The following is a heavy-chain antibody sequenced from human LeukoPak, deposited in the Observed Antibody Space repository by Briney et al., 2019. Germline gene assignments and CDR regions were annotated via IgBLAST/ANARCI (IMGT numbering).Heavy chain of an antibody. CDR2: ISGSGGST. CDR3: AKDRRNYYYDSSGYYLGWFDP. V-gene: IGHV3-23*01. J-gene: IGHJ5*02. D-gene: IGHD3-22*01. CDR1: GFTFSSYA. Sequence: PGGSLRLSCAASGFTFSSYAMSWVRQAPGKGLEWVSAISGSGGSTYYADSVKGRFTISRDNSKNTLYLQMNSLRAEDTAVYYCAKDRRNYYYDSSGYYLGWFDPWGQETLVTVSS.